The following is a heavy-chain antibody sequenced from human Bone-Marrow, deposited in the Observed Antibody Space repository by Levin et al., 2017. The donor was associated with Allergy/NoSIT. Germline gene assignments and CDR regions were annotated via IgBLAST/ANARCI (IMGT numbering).Heavy chain of an antibody. J-gene: IGHJ3*02. CDR2: ISAYNGNT. CDR1: GYTFTSYG. CDR3: ARTRPIVVVPAARNDAFDI. V-gene: IGHV1-18*01. D-gene: IGHD2-2*01. Sequence: GASVKVSCKASGYTFTSYGISWVRQAPGQGLEWMGWISAYNGNTNYAQKLQGRVTMTTDTSTSTAYMELRSLRSDDTAVYYCARTRPIVVVPAARNDAFDIWGQGTMVTVSS.